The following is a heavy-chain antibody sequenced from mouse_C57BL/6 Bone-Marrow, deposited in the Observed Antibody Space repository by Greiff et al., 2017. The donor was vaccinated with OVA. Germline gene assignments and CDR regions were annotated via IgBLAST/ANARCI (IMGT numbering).Heavy chain of an antibody. D-gene: IGHD1-1*01. CDR1: GFTFSSYG. CDR3: ARHIDLLLRPGAMNY. J-gene: IGHJ4*01. CDR2: ISSGGSYT. V-gene: IGHV5-6*02. Sequence: DVKLVESGGDLVKPGGSLKLSCAASGFTFSSYGMSWVRQTPDKRLEWVATISSGGSYTYYPDSVKGRFTISRDNAKNTLYLQMGSLKSEDTAMYYCARHIDLLLRPGAMNYWGQGTSVTVSS.